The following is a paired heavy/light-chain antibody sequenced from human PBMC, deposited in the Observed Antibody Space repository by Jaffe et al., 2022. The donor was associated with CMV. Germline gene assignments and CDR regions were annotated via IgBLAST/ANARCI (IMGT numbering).Heavy chain of an antibody. CDR2: IDPSNSYT. V-gene: IGHV5-10-1*03. Sequence: EVQLVQSGAEVKKPGESLRISCRTSGYSFTKYWISWVRQMPGKGLEWMGNIDPSNSYTNYCPSFRGHVSVSVDRSTTTAYLQWGSLEASDTAVYYCARQALPVSGGGALDIWGQGTMVTVSS. J-gene: IGHJ3*02. CDR1: GYSFTKYW. CDR3: ARQALPVSGGGALDI. D-gene: IGHD6-19*01.
Light chain of an antibody. CDR2: WAS. CDR1: QSVLYSSNNKNY. CDR3: QQYYNPPYT. V-gene: IGKV4-1*01. J-gene: IGKJ1*01. Sequence: DIVTTQSPASLALSLGERATINCKSSQSVLYSSNNKNYLAWYQQRPGQPPKLLIYWASTRESGVPDRFSGSGSGTDFTLTISSLQTEDVAVYYCQQYYNPPYTFGQGTKVEIK.